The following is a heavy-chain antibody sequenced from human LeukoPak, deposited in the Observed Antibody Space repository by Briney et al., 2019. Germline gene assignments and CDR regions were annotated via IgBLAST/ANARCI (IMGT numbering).Heavy chain of an antibody. Sequence: GGSLRLSCAASRFTFSSYSMNWVRQAPGKGLEWVSSISSSSSYIYYADSVKGRFTISRDNAKNSLYLQMNSLRAEDTAVYYCARAPLVGASEIDYWGQGTLVTVSS. D-gene: IGHD1-26*01. V-gene: IGHV3-21*01. CDR2: ISSSSSYI. CDR1: RFTFSSYS. J-gene: IGHJ4*02. CDR3: ARAPLVGASEIDY.